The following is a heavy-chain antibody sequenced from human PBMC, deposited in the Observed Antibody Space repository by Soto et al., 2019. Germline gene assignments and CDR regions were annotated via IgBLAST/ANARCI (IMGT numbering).Heavy chain of an antibody. D-gene: IGHD3-9*01. CDR1: GGSIRDYF. Sequence: SETLSLTCSVSGGSIRDYFWTWVRQPPGKGLEWIGYISSSGTIKYNSSLKSRVTISLDTSRNHFSLKLSSVTTADTAVYFCARDRKLVIPGNYYYYGMDVWGQGTKVTVSS. V-gene: IGHV4-59*01. J-gene: IGHJ6*02. CDR3: ARDRKLVIPGNYYYYGMDV. CDR2: ISSSGTI.